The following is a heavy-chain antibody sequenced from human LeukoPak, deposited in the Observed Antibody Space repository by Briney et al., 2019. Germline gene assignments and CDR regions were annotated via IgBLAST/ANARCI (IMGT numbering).Heavy chain of an antibody. CDR3: GRGSVGFGELNY. V-gene: IGHV3-30-3*01. Sequence: GGSLRLSCAASGFTFSSYAMHWVRQAPGKGLEGVAVISYDGSNKFYADSVKGRFTLSRDNSKNTLYLQMNSLRIEDTAVYYCGRGSVGFGELNYWGQGTLVTVSS. CDR1: GFTFSSYA. D-gene: IGHD3-10*01. J-gene: IGHJ4*02. CDR2: ISYDGSNK.